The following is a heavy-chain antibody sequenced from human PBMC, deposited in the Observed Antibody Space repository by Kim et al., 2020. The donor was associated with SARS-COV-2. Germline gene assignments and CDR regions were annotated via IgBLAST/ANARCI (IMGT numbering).Heavy chain of an antibody. CDR3: ATHNPKYCSSTSCYNMGDAFDI. Sequence: ASVKVSCKVSGYTLTELSMHWVRQAPGKGLEWMGGFDPEDGETIYAQKFQGRVTMTEDTSTDTAYMELSSLRSEDTAVYYCATHNPKYCSSTSCYNMGDAFDIWGQGTMVTVSS. V-gene: IGHV1-24*01. J-gene: IGHJ3*02. CDR2: FDPEDGET. CDR1: GYTLTELS. D-gene: IGHD2-2*01.